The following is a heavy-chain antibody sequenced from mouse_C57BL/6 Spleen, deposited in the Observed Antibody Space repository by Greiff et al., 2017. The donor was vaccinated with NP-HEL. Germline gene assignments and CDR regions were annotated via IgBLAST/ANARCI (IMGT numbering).Heavy chain of an antibody. CDR2: IRSKSNNYAT. CDR1: GFSFNTYA. D-gene: IGHD1-1*01. V-gene: IGHV10-1*01. J-gene: IGHJ4*01. CDR3: VRSSYYGSSYYAMDY. Sequence: EVKLMESGGGLVQPKGSLKLSCAASGFSFNTYAMNWVRQAPGKGLEWVARIRSKSNNYATYYADSVKDRFTISRDDSESMLYLQMNNLKTEDTAMYYCVRSSYYGSSYYAMDYWGQGTSVTVSS.